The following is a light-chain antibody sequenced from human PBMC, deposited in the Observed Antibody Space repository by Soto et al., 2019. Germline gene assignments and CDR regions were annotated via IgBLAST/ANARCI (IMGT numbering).Light chain of an antibody. CDR1: QSVSSN. Sequence: IVLTQSPATLSVSPGERATLSCRASQSVSSNLAWHQQRPGQAPRLLIHGASTRATGVPARFSGGGSGTEFTLTITSLQSEDFAVYYCQQYNNWPSITFGQGTRLEIK. J-gene: IGKJ5*01. V-gene: IGKV3D-15*01. CDR2: GAS. CDR3: QQYNNWPSIT.